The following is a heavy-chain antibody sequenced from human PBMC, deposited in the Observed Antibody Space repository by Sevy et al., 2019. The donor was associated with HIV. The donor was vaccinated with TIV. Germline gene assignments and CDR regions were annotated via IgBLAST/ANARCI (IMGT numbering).Heavy chain of an antibody. D-gene: IGHD3-16*01. CDR1: GGTFGTYS. CDR2: IIPIFHSA. V-gene: IGHV1-69*13. J-gene: IGHJ3*02. Sequence: ASVKVSCKASGGTFGTYSLSWLRQAPGQGFEWMGGIIPIFHSANYAQNFQGRVTITADESMSTAYMELSSLRPEDSAVDYCARDRDITFGGGDAFDIWGQGTMVTVSS. CDR3: ARDRDITFGGGDAFDI.